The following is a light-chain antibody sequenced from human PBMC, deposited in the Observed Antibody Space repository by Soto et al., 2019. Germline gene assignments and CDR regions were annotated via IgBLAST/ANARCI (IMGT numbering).Light chain of an antibody. CDR1: QGISNY. CDR2: AAS. J-gene: IGKJ3*01. Sequence: DIPMTQSPSSLSASVGDRVTITCRASQGISNYLAWYQQRPGKVPKLLIYAASTLQSGVPSRFSGSGSGTDFTLTISNLQPEDVATYYCQKYYSAPFTFGPGTKVDIK. V-gene: IGKV1-27*01. CDR3: QKYYSAPFT.